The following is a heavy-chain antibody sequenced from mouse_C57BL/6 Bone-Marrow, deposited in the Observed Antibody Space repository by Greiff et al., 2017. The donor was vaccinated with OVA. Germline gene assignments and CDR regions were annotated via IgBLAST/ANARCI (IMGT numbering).Heavy chain of an antibody. D-gene: IGHD1-1*01. CDR3: ARRDYYGSSHFDY. V-gene: IGHV1-69*01. Sequence: QVQLQQPGAELVMPGASVKLSCKASGYTFTSYWMHWVKQRPGQGLEWIGEIDPSDSYTNYNQKFKGKSTLTVDKSSSTAYMQLSSLTYEDSAVYYCARRDYYGSSHFDYWGQGTTLTVSS. CDR1: GYTFTSYW. J-gene: IGHJ2*01. CDR2: IDPSDSYT.